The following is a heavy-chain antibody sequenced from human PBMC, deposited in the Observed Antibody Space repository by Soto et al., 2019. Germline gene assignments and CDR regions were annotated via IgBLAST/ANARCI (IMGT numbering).Heavy chain of an antibody. CDR2: INPSGGST. CDR3: ARDLEWARMVRGVINYYYGMDV. V-gene: IGHV1-46*01. CDR1: GYTFTSYY. Sequence: SVKVSCTASGYTFTSYYMHWVRQAPGQGLEWMGIINPSGGSTSYAQKFQGRVTMTRDTSTSTVYMELSSLRSEDTAVYYCARDLEWARMVRGVINYYYGMDVWGQGTTVTVSS. J-gene: IGHJ6*02. D-gene: IGHD3-10*01.